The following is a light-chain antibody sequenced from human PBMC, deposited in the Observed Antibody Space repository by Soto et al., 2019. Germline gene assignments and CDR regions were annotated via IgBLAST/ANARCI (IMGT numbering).Light chain of an antibody. CDR2: DVT. Sequence: QSALAQPASVSGSPGQSITISCTGTSSDVGGYFYVSWYRQHPGKAPKLMIYDVTSRPSGVSYRFSGSKSGNTASLTISGLQAEDEADYSRSSDTTSSVYEFGNGTTVTVL. J-gene: IGLJ1*01. V-gene: IGLV2-14*01. CDR3: SSDTTSSVYE. CDR1: SSDVGGYFY.